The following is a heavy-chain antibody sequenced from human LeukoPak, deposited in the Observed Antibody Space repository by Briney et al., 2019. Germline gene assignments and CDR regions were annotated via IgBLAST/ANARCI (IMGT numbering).Heavy chain of an antibody. D-gene: IGHD5-12*01. V-gene: IGHV3-74*01. Sequence: GGSLRLSCAASGFIFSNYWMHWVRQAPRKGLVWVSRINSDGSITNYADSVKGRFTISRDNAKNTVYLEMNNLRAEDTAVYYCAAVVAATPYWGQRTLVTVST. CDR1: GFIFSNYW. CDR2: INSDGSIT. J-gene: IGHJ4*02. CDR3: AAVVAATPY.